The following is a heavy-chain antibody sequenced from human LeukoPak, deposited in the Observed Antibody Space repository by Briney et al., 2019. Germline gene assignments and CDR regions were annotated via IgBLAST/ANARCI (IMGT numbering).Heavy chain of an antibody. J-gene: IGHJ4*02. CDR2: ISSSSSYI. CDR3: ARGWGYCSSTSCYLFDY. Sequence: GSLRLSCAASGFTFRSYSMNWVRQAPGKGLEWVSSISSSSSYIYYADSVKGRFTISRDNAKNLLYLQMNSLRAEDTAVYYCARGWGYCSSTSCYLFDYWGQGTLVTVSS. D-gene: IGHD2-2*01. CDR1: GFTFRSYS. V-gene: IGHV3-21*01.